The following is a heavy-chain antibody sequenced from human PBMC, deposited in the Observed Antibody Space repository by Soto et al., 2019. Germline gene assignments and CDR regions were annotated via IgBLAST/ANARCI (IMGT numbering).Heavy chain of an antibody. CDR1: GFTFTSSA. J-gene: IGHJ4*02. Sequence: SVKVSCKASGFTFTSSAFQWVRQARGQRLEWIGWIAVGSGYTNYAQRFQDRVTLTRDMSTATTYMELSRLTSEDTAIYYCAADATAWQQMVPSDYWGQGTLVTVS. D-gene: IGHD2-8*01. CDR3: AADATAWQQMVPSDY. V-gene: IGHV1-58*01. CDR2: IAVGSGYT.